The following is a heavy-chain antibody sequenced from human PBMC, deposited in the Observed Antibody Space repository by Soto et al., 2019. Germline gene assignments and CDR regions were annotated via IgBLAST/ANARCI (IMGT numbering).Heavy chain of an antibody. CDR3: AKGERQLTIILYYYYGMDV. CDR2: ISYDGSNK. J-gene: IGHJ6*02. V-gene: IGHV3-30*18. D-gene: IGHD2-2*01. Sequence: GGSLGLSCAASGLTFSSDCMHWVRQAPGKGLEWVAVISYDGSNKYYADSVKGRFTISRDNSKNTLYLQMNSLRAEDTAVYYCAKGERQLTIILYYYYGMDVWGQGTTVTVSS. CDR1: GLTFSSDC.